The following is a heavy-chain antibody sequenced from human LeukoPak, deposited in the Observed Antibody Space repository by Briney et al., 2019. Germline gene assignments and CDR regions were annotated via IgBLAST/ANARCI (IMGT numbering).Heavy chain of an antibody. CDR3: ARGGNQYYDFWSGFSRGIFDY. V-gene: IGHV4-30-2*01. CDR1: GGSFSGYS. CDR2: IYHSGST. Sequence: SETLSLTCAVYGGSFSGYSWSWIRQPPGKGLEWIGYIYHSGSTYYNPSLKSRVTISVDRSKNQFSLKLSSVTAADTAAYYCARGGNQYYDFWSGFSRGIFDYWGQGTLVTVSS. D-gene: IGHD3-3*01. J-gene: IGHJ4*02.